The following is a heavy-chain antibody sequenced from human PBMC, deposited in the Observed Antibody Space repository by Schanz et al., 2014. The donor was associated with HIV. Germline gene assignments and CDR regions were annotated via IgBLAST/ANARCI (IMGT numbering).Heavy chain of an antibody. CDR2: ISGSGGRT. CDR1: GFSFSSYA. J-gene: IGHJ4*02. Sequence: VQLVESGGGLLQPGGSLRLSCAASGFSFSSYAMSLVRQAPGKGLEWVSAISGSGGRTYYADSVKGRFTISRDNSKNSLYLQMNSLRAEDTAVYYCAKDSGSGVMFNFDYWGQGTLVTVSS. D-gene: IGHD3-10*01. V-gene: IGHV3-23*04. CDR3: AKDSGSGVMFNFDY.